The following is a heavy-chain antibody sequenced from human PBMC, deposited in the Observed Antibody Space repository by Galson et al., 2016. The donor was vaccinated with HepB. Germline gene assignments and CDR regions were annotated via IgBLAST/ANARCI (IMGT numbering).Heavy chain of an antibody. CDR1: GGSFSGFY. V-gene: IGHV4-34*01. J-gene: IGHJ4*02. D-gene: IGHD2-2*01. CDR2: INHSGSI. CDR3: AREGLLGTTSCCKGFDY. Sequence: SETLSLTCVVDGGSFSGFYWGWIRQSPGKGLEWLGEINHSGSINYNPSLKGRVTVSGDTSKNHFSLRLGAVTAADTGVYYCAREGLLGTTSCCKGFDYWGQGALVTVSS.